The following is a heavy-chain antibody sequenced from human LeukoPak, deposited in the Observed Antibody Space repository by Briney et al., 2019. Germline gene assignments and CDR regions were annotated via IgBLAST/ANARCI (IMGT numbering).Heavy chain of an antibody. CDR3: ASFAGSTSPTGYYYMDV. CDR2: MLPIFGTA. CDR1: GGNFRNYG. V-gene: IGHV1-69*13. J-gene: IGHJ6*03. Sequence: GASVKVSCKASGGNFRNYGFHWVRQAPGQGLEWMGGMLPIFGTANYAQKFQGRVTITADESSNTASLDLSSLTSEDTAVYYCASFAGSTSPTGYYYMDVWGKGTTVTVSS. D-gene: IGHD2-2*01.